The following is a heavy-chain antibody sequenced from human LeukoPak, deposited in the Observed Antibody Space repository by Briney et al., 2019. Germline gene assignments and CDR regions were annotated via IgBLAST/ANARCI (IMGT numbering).Heavy chain of an antibody. V-gene: IGHV4-61*02. D-gene: IGHD2-2*01. CDR1: GGSISSGSYY. Sequence: SETLSLTCTVSGGSISSGSYYWSWIRQPAGKGLEWIGRIYTSGSTNYNPSLKSRVTMSVDTSKNQFSLKLSSVTAADTAVYYCAREVWYQLLLGYYYMDVWGKGTTVTVSS. J-gene: IGHJ6*03. CDR3: AREVWYQLLLGYYYMDV. CDR2: IYTSGST.